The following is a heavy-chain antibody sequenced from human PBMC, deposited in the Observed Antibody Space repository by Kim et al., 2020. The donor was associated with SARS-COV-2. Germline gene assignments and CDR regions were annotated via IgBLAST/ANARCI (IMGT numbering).Heavy chain of an antibody. V-gene: IGHV3-30-3*01. D-gene: IGHD3-22*01. CDR1: GFTFSSYA. CDR3: ARGHYYDSSGYLYGMDV. CDR2: ISYDGSNK. J-gene: IGHJ6*02. Sequence: GGSLRLSCAASGFTFSSYAMHWVRQAPGKGLEWVAVISYDGSNKYYADSVKGRFTISRDNSKNTLYLQMNSLRAEDTAVYYCARGHYYDSSGYLYGMDVWGQGTTVTVSS.